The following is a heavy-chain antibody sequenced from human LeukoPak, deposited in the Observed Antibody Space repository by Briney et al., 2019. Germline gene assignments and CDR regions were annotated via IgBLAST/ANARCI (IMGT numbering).Heavy chain of an antibody. V-gene: IGHV3-30*03. D-gene: IGHD1-26*01. CDR2: ISYDGSNK. CDR1: GFTFSSYG. Sequence: GRSLRLSCAASGFTFSSYGMHWVRQAPGKGLEWVAVISYDGSNKYYADSVKGRFTISRDNSKNTLYLQMNSLRAEDTAVYYCASDDIAGLVGATGVGWFDPWGQGTLVTVSS. J-gene: IGHJ5*02. CDR3: ASDDIAGLVGATGVGWFDP.